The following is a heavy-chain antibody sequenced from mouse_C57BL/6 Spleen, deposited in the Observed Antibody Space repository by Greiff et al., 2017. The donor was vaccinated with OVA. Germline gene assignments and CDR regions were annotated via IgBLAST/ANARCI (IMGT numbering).Heavy chain of an antibody. CDR1: GYTFTGYW. D-gene: IGHD1-1*01. J-gene: IGHJ1*03. CDR2: ILPGSGRT. Sequence: VQLQQSGAELMKPGASVKLSCKATGYTFTGYWIEWVKQRPGHGLAWIGEILPGSGRTNYNETFKGTATFTADTSSNTAYMQLSSLTTEDSAINYGAKKGPTDGSYWYYEGWGTGTTVTVAS. CDR3: AKKGPTDGSYWYYEG. V-gene: IGHV1-9*01.